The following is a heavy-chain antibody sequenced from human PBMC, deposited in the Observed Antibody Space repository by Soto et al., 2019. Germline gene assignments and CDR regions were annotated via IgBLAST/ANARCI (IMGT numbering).Heavy chain of an antibody. CDR2: IYPGDSDT. V-gene: IGHV5-51*01. CDR3: ARQDIVVVPAAIDYYYGMDV. Sequence: GESLKISCKGSGYSFTSYWIGWVRQMPGKGLEWMGIIYPGDSDTRYSPSFQGQVTISADKSISTAYLQWSSLKASDTAMYYCARQDIVVVPAAIDYYYGMDVWGQGTTVTVSS. D-gene: IGHD2-2*01. CDR1: GYSFTSYW. J-gene: IGHJ6*02.